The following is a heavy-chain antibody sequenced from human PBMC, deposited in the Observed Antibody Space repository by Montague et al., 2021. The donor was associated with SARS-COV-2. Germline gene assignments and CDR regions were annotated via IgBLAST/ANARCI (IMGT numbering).Heavy chain of an antibody. V-gene: IGHV4-59*01. CDR2: IYNGGST. J-gene: IGHJ6*02. CDR3: AREAVEKRVRTRMTGRLEENYYYVLDV. Sequence: SETLSLTCTVSGGPISNYYWSWIRQPPGKGLEWIGYIYNGGSTNYNPSLRSRVTISVDPSEIQFSLRLSSVTAADTAVYYCAREAVEKRVRTRMTGRLEENYYYVLDVWGQGTTVIVSS. CDR1: GGPISNYY. D-gene: IGHD3-3*01.